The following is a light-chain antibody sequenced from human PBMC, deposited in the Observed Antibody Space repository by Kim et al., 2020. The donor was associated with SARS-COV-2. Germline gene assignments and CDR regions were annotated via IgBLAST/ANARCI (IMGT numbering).Light chain of an antibody. CDR1: SSNIGVYS. CDR3: GTWDATLTAGEV. CDR2: DND. J-gene: IGLJ2*01. V-gene: IGLV1-51*01. Sequence: QRVTISGLGSSSNIGVYSVSWYQHLPGTAPRLLIYDNDKRPSGVPDRFSGSKSGTSATLGITGLQPGDEADYFCGTWDATLTAGEVFGGGTQLTVL.